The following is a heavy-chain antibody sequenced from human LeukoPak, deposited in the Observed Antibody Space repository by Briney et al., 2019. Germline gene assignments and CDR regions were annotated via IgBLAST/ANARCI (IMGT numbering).Heavy chain of an antibody. CDR2: FYYSGST. CDR3: ARHSGGKLFQH. J-gene: IGHJ1*01. D-gene: IGHD4-23*01. CDR1: GGSISSSSYY. Sequence: PSETLSLTCTVSGGSISSSSYYWGWIRQPPGKGLEWIGSFYYSGSTYYNTSLKSRVTISVDTSKNQFSLMLSSVTAADTAVYYCARHSGGKLFQHWGQGTLVTVSS. V-gene: IGHV4-39*01.